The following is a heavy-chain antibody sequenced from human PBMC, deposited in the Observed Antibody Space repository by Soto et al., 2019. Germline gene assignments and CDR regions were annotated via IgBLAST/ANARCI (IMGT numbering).Heavy chain of an antibody. J-gene: IGHJ6*02. CDR1: GGSIRDSDYY. V-gene: IGHV4-30-4*01. CDR3: ARVRRYYYYAMDV. CDR2: MFYSGSP. Sequence: SETLSLTCTVSGGSIRDSDYYWSWVRQPPGKGLEWIGYMFYSGSPYHNPSLKSRVTMSVDTSKNQFSLKLTSVTAADTAVYYCARVRRYYYYAMDVWGQGTTVTVSS.